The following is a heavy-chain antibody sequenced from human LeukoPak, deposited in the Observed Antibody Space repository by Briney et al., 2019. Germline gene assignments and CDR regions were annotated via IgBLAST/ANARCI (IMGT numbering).Heavy chain of an antibody. CDR1: GFTFSSFA. D-gene: IGHD1-26*01. V-gene: IGHV3-23*01. J-gene: IGHJ4*02. CDR2: ISGSGAST. CDR3: AKGRGSPYYFEY. Sequence: AGGSLRLSCAASGFTFSSFAMTWVRQAPAKGLEWVSAISGSGASTYYADSVKGRFTISRDNSKNTLYLQMNSLRAEDTAVYYCAKGRGSPYYFEYWGQGTLVTVSS.